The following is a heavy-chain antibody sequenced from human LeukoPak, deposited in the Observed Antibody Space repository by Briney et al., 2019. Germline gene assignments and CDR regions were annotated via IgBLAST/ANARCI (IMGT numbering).Heavy chain of an antibody. Sequence: PGGSLRLSCAASGFTFSSYGMHWVRQAPGKGLEWVAVISYDGSNKYYADSVKGRFTISRDNSKNTLYLQMNSLRAEDTAVYYCAKEGFTYYYDSSGYPFDHWGQGTLVTVSS. CDR3: AKEGFTYYYDSSGYPFDH. J-gene: IGHJ4*02. CDR2: ISYDGSNK. V-gene: IGHV3-30*18. D-gene: IGHD3-22*01. CDR1: GFTFSSYG.